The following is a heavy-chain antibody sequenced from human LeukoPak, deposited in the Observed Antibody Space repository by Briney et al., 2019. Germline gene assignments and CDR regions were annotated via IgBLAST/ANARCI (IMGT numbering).Heavy chain of an antibody. CDR2: INPSGSST. V-gene: IGHV1-46*01. CDR3: AREKSTITHMDV. CDR1: GYTFTSYY. D-gene: IGHD5-12*01. Sequence: GASVKVSCKASGYTFTSYYMHWVRQAPGQGLEWMGIINPSGSSTSYAQKFQGRVTMTRDMSTSTVYMELSSLRSEDTAVYYCAREKSTITHMDVWGKGTTVTVSS. J-gene: IGHJ6*03.